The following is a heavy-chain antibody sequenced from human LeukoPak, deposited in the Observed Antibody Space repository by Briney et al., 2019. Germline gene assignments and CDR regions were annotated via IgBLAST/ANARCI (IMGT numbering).Heavy chain of an antibody. CDR2: ISGDGGNT. Sequence: GGSLRLSCAASGFTFSNYGMIWVRQAPGKGLEWVSRISGDGGNTFYADSVKGRFTISRDNSKNTLYLQMNCLRAEDTAVYYCAKDDYDYVWGSHYFDYWGQGTLVTVSS. D-gene: IGHD3-16*01. CDR1: GFTFSNYG. J-gene: IGHJ4*02. V-gene: IGHV3-23*01. CDR3: AKDDYDYVWGSHYFDY.